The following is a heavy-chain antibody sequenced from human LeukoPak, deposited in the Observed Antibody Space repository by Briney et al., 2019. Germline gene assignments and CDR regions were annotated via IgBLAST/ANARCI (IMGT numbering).Heavy chain of an antibody. CDR3: ATALTGYSSSWYYFDY. CDR1: GGSFSGHY. CDR2: INHSGFT. V-gene: IGHV4-34*01. J-gene: IGHJ4*02. D-gene: IGHD6-13*01. Sequence: PSETLSLTCVVSGGSFSGHYWGWIRHSPGKGLEWIGEINHSGFTDYNPSLKSRVTISVDTSKNQFSLKLSSVTAADTAVYYCATALTGYSSSWYYFDYWGQGTLVTVSS.